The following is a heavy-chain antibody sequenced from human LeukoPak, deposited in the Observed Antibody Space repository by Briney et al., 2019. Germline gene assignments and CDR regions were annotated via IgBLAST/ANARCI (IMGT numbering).Heavy chain of an antibody. CDR3: ARSYGSGSSNWFDP. J-gene: IGHJ5*02. Sequence: KPSETLSLTCTVSGGSISSYYWSWIRQPPGKGLEWIGYIYYSGSTNYNPSLKSRVTISVDTSKNQFSLKLSSVTAADTAVYYCARSYGSGSSNWFDPWGQGTLVTVSS. CDR1: GGSISSYY. D-gene: IGHD3-10*01. CDR2: IYYSGST. V-gene: IGHV4-59*01.